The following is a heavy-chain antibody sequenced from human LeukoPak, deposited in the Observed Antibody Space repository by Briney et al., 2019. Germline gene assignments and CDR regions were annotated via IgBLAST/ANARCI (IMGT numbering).Heavy chain of an antibody. V-gene: IGHV1-18*01. D-gene: IGHD5-18*01. J-gene: IGHJ6*03. CDR2: ISAYNGNT. CDR1: GYTFTSYG. CDR3: ARGVPRIQLWPSAPYYYYMDV. Sequence: GASGKVSCKASGYTFTSYGISWVRQAPGQGLEWMGWISAYNGNTNYAQKLQGRVTMTTDTSTSTAYMELRSLRSDDTAVYYCARGVPRIQLWPSAPYYYYMDVWGKGTTVTVSS.